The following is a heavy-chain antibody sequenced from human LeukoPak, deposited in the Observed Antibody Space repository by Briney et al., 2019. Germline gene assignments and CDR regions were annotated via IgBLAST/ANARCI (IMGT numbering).Heavy chain of an antibody. Sequence: SETLSLTCTVSGYSISSGYYWGWIRQPPGKGLEWIGSIYHSGSTYYNPSLKSRVTISVDTSKNQFSLKLSSVTAADTAVYYCARLWFGELSFDYWGQGTLVTVSS. D-gene: IGHD3-10*01. CDR1: GYSISSGYY. CDR2: IYHSGST. J-gene: IGHJ4*02. V-gene: IGHV4-38-2*02. CDR3: ARLWFGELSFDY.